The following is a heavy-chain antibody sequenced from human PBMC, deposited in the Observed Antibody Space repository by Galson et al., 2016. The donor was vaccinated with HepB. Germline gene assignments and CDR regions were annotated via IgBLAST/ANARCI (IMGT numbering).Heavy chain of an antibody. CDR2: ITASGTTT. J-gene: IGHJ3*02. D-gene: IGHD3-3*01. V-gene: IGHV3-23*01. CDR1: GFAFTFYA. CDR3: AKDANFWSGYPEDAFDM. Sequence: SLRLSCAASGFAFTFYAMNWVRQTPGKGLEWVASITASGTTTHYADSVEGRFTVSRDSSKKRLFLQMNSLRVEDTAVYYCAKDANFWSGYPEDAFDMWGQGTMVTVPS.